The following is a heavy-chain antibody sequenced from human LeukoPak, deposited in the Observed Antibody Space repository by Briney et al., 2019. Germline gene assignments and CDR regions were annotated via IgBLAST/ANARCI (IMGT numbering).Heavy chain of an antibody. D-gene: IGHD4-17*01. CDR2: IYYSGST. V-gene: IGHV4-30-4*08. CDR1: GGSISSGDYY. CDR3: ARGRISTVFDY. Sequence: SETLSLTCTVSGGSISSGDYYWSWIRQPPGKGLEWIGYIYYSGSTYYNPSLKSRVTISVDTSKNQFSLKLSSVTAADTAVYYCARGRISTVFDYWGQGTLVTVSS. J-gene: IGHJ4*02.